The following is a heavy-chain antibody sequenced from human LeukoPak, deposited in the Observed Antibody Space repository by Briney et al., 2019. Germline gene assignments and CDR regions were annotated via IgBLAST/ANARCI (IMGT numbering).Heavy chain of an antibody. D-gene: IGHD2-21*01. CDR3: AADDLLFVN. V-gene: IGHV1-58*01. CDR2: TVVGSGNT. Sequence: SVNVSCKASGFTFSNSAVQWVRQARGQRLEWIGWTVVGSGNTNYAQKFQGRVTITRDMSTNTAYMELSSLRTDDTAVYYCAADDLLFVNWGQGTLVTVSS. J-gene: IGHJ4*02. CDR1: GFTFSNSA.